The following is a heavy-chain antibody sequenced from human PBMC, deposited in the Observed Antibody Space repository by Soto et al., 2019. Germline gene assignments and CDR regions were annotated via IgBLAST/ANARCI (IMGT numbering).Heavy chain of an antibody. CDR3: ARLKRAGIGLQQLVTGKYYFDY. CDR1: GGSISSSSYY. V-gene: IGHV4-39*01. Sequence: SETLSLTCTVSGGSISSSSYYWGWIRQPPGKGLEWIGSIYYSGSTYYNPSLKSRVTISVDTSKNQFSLKLSSVTAADTAVYYCARLKRAGIGLQQLVTGKYYFDYWGQGTLVTVSS. J-gene: IGHJ4*02. D-gene: IGHD6-6*01. CDR2: IYYSGST.